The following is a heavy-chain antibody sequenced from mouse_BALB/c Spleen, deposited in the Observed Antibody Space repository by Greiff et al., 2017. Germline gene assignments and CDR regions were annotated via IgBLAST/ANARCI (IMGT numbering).Heavy chain of an antibody. CDR2: ISSGSSTI. CDR1: GFTFSSFG. V-gene: IGHV5-17*02. CDR3: ARSHYYGSPYYFDY. D-gene: IGHD1-1*01. Sequence: DVQLVESGGGLVQPGGSRKLSCAASGFTFSSFGMHWVRQAPEKGLEWVAYISSGSSTIYYADTVKGRFTISRDNPKNTLFLQMTSLRSEDTAMYYCARSHYYGSPYYFDYWGQGTTLTVSS. J-gene: IGHJ2*01.